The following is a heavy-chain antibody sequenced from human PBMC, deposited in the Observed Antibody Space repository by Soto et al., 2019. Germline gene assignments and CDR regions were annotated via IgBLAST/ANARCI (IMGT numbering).Heavy chain of an antibody. J-gene: IGHJ5*02. CDR2: IIPIFGTA. CDR3: ARAEVRGVIVYNWLDP. CDR1: GGTFSSYA. V-gene: IGHV1-69*13. Sequence: SVKVSCKASGGTFSSYAISWVRQAPGQGLEWMGGIIPIFGTANYAQKFQGRVTITADESTSTAYMELSSLRSEDTAVYYCARAEVRGVIVYNWLDPWGKGTLVTVAS. D-gene: IGHD3-10*01.